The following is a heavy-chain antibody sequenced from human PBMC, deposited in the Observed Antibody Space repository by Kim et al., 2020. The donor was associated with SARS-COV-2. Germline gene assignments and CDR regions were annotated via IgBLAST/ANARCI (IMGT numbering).Heavy chain of an antibody. CDR2: ISGSGGST. Sequence: GGSLRLSCAASGFTFSSYAMSWVRQAPGKGLEWVSAISGSGGSTYYADSVKGRFTISRDNSKNTLYLQMNSLRAEDTAVYYCAQTKEYGTNHYDFWSGYYPHYYYGMDVWGQGTTVTVSS. J-gene: IGHJ6*02. CDR1: GFTFSSYA. V-gene: IGHV3-23*01. D-gene: IGHD3-3*01. CDR3: AQTKEYGTNHYDFWSGYYPHYYYGMDV.